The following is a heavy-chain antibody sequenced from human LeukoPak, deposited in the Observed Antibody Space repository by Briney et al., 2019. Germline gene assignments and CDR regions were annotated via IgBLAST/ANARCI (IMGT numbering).Heavy chain of an antibody. CDR1: GYTFTDYY. CDR2: INPKSGGT. Sequence: ASVKVSCKASGYTFTDYYMHWVRQAPGQGLEWMAWINPKSGGTNDAQNFQGRVTMTRDTSISTAYMELSRLRSDDTAVYYCANGGITGTTWGFDYWGQGTLVTVSS. J-gene: IGHJ4*02. D-gene: IGHD1-20*01. CDR3: ANGGITGTTWGFDY. V-gene: IGHV1-2*02.